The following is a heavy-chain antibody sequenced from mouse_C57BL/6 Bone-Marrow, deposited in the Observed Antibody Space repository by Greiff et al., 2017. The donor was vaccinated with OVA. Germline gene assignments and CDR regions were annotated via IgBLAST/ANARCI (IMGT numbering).Heavy chain of an antibody. V-gene: IGHV2-2*01. D-gene: IGHD2-4*01. Sequence: VMLVESGPGLVQPSQSLSITCTVSGFSLTSYGVHWVRQSPGKGLEWLGVIWSGGSTDYNAAFISRLSISKDNSKSQVFFKMNSLQADDTAIYYCARRYDYDPYYFDYWGQGTTLTVSS. J-gene: IGHJ2*01. CDR3: ARRYDYDPYYFDY. CDR2: IWSGGST. CDR1: GFSLTSYG.